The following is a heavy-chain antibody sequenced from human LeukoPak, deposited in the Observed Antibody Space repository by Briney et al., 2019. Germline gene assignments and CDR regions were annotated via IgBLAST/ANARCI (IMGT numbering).Heavy chain of an antibody. J-gene: IGHJ4*02. D-gene: IGHD3-10*01. CDR3: AREVMVRGEYGFDY. Sequence: GGSLRLSCAASGFTFSTYEMIWVRQAPGKGLEGVSYISTGGSTIYYADSVKGRFTISRDNAKNSLYLQMTSLRAEDTAVYYCAREVMVRGEYGFDYWGQGILVTVSS. V-gene: IGHV3-48*03. CDR2: ISTGGSTI. CDR1: GFTFSTYE.